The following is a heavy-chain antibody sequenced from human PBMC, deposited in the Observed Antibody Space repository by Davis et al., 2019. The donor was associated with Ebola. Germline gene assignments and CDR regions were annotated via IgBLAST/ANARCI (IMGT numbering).Heavy chain of an antibody. CDR2: IIPILGIA. J-gene: IGHJ4*02. Sequence: AASVKVSCKASGGTFSSYAISWVRQAPGQGLEWMGRIIPILGIANYAQKFQGRVTITADKSTSTAYMELSSLRSEDTAVYYCAREIRGSGGGLDYWGRGTLVTVSS. D-gene: IGHD2-15*01. CDR1: GGTFSSYA. V-gene: IGHV1-69*04. CDR3: AREIRGSGGGLDY.